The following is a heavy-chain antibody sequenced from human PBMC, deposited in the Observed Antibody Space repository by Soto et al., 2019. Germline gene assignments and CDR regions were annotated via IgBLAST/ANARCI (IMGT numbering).Heavy chain of an antibody. CDR1: GFTFSDAW. CDR3: NTDLPSSSAWANDY. J-gene: IGHJ4*02. V-gene: IGHV3-15*07. CDR2: IKRRTQGGAT. D-gene: IGHD6-19*01. Sequence: EVQLVESGGGFVKPGGSLRLSCAASGFTFSDAWMNWVRQAPGKGLEWVARIKRRTQGGATDYAAPVKGRFTISRDDSKNTIFMQMDSLIIEDIAVYYWNTDLPSSSAWANDYWGQGTLVTVSS.